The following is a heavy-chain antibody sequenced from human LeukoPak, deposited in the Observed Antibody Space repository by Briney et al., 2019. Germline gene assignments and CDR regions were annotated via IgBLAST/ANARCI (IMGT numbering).Heavy chain of an antibody. J-gene: IGHJ5*02. D-gene: IGHD6-6*01. CDR1: GDSISTYY. CDR2: MYYSGST. CDR3: ARHEYSSSFWFDP. Sequence: SETLSLTCTVSGDSISTYYWSWIRQPPGKGLEWIGYMYYSGSTNYNPSLKSRLTISVDTSKNQFSLKLSSVTAADTAVYYCARHEYSSSFWFDPWGQGTLVTVSS. V-gene: IGHV4-59*08.